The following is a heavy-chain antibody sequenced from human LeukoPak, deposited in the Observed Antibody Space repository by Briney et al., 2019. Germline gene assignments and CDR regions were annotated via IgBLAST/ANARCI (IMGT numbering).Heavy chain of an antibody. D-gene: IGHD3-22*01. V-gene: IGHV3-30*04. CDR2: ISYGGSNK. CDR1: GFTFSSYA. CDR3: AKDYYDSSGSRYTY. J-gene: IGHJ4*02. Sequence: PGGSLRLSCAVSGFTFSSYAMYWVRQAPGKGLEWVAVISYGGSNKYYEDSVKGRFTISRDNSKNTLYLQMNSLRAEDTAIYYCAKDYYDSSGSRYTYWGQGTLVTVSS.